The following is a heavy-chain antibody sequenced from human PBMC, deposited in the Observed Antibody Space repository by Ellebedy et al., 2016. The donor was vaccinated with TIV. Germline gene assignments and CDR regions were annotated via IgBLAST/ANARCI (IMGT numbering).Heavy chain of an antibody. CDR2: IGSDHSRK. D-gene: IGHD2-15*01. J-gene: IGHJ4*02. V-gene: IGHV3-21*01. CDR3: ARESCRAGGCFFDY. CDR1: GFSFFGYD. Sequence: GESLKISXAASGFSFFGYDMNWVRQAPGKGLEWVSFIGSDHSRKSYADSMKGRITISRDNTKNSLFLQLDNLRAEDTAVYYCARESCRAGGCFFDYWGQGTLVTVSS.